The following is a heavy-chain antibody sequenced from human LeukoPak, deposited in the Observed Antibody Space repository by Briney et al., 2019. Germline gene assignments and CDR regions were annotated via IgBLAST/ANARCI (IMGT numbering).Heavy chain of an antibody. CDR3: AKDLIPLWSWEEDDY. Sequence: GGSLRLSCAASGFTFSSYAMSWVRQAPGKGLEWVSAISGSGGSTYYADSVKGRFTISRDNSKNTLYLQMNSLRAEDTAVYYCAKDLIPLWSWEEDDYWGQGTLVTVSS. CDR1: GFTFSSYA. D-gene: IGHD5-18*01. J-gene: IGHJ4*02. CDR2: ISGSGGST. V-gene: IGHV3-23*01.